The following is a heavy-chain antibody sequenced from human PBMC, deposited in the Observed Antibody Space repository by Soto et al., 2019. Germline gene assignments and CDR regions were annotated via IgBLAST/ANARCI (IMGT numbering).Heavy chain of an antibody. D-gene: IGHD6-19*01. V-gene: IGHV4-61*01. J-gene: IGHJ5*02. CDR2: IYYSGST. CDR1: GGSVSSGSYY. CDR3: ARDLAGYSSGWYGNNWFDP. Sequence: ASEILSLTCTVSGGSVSSGSYYWSWIRQPPGKGLEWIGYIYYSGSTNYNPSLKSRVTISVDTSKNQFSLKLSSVTAADTAVYYCARDLAGYSSGWYGNNWFDPWGQGTLVTVSS.